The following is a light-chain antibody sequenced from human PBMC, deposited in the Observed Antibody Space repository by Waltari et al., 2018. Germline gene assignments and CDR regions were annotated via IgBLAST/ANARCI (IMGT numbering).Light chain of an antibody. CDR3: SSQSSNDVVL. J-gene: IGLJ2*01. CDR1: SNDVGGYNS. Sequence: QSALTQPASVSGSPGQSVTIFCAGTSNDVGGYNSVSWYQEHPGQAPRVIIYDVSDRPSGVSDRFSGSKSGNTASLTISGLQVEDEADYYCSSQSSNDVVLFGGGTKLTVL. CDR2: DVS. V-gene: IGLV2-14*01.